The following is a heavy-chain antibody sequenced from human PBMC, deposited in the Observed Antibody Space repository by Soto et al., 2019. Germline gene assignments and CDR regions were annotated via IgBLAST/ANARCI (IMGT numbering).Heavy chain of an antibody. Sequence: EVQLLESGGDLGQPGGSLRLSCAASGFTFSNYAMSWVRQAPGKGLEWISAITESGGDTFHADSVKGRFTISRENTKNTLYLQMNSLRAEDTAVYYCAKGSASGRPYYFDYWGQGTLVTVSS. CDR3: AKGSASGRPYYFDY. J-gene: IGHJ4*02. D-gene: IGHD5-12*01. V-gene: IGHV3-23*01. CDR1: GFTFSNYA. CDR2: ITESGGDT.